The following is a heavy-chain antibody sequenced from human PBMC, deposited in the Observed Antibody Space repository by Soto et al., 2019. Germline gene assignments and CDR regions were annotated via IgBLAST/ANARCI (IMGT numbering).Heavy chain of an antibody. CDR2: IYWDDDK. J-gene: IGHJ4*02. CDR1: GFSLSTSGVG. Sequence: QITLKESGPTLVKPTQTLTLTCTFSGFSLSTSGVGVGWIRQPPGKALEWLALIYWDDDKRYSPSLKSRPTITKAPSKNQVVLTMTNMDPVDTATYYCAHRGQPVVTAHEEYYFDYWGQGTLVTVSS. CDR3: AHRGQPVVTAHEEYYFDY. V-gene: IGHV2-5*02. D-gene: IGHD2-15*01.